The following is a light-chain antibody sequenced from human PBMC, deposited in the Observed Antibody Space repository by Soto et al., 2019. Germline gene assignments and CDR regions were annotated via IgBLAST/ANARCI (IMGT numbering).Light chain of an antibody. Sequence: QSALTQPASVSGSPGQSITISCTGTSSDVATYNYVSWYQQHPDKAPKLMIYEVSNRPSGVSNRFSGSKSGNTASLTISGLQAEDEADYYCSSYTSSNTLVVFGGGTQLTVL. CDR3: SSYTSSNTLVV. CDR1: SSDVATYNY. V-gene: IGLV2-14*01. CDR2: EVS. J-gene: IGLJ2*01.